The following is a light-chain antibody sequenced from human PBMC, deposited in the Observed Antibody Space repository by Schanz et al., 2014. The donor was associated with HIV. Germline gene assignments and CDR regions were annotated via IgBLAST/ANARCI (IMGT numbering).Light chain of an antibody. CDR3: QSYDNNLGGSGV. Sequence: QSVLTQPASVSGSPGQSITISCTGNTSNIGAGYDVHWYLQLPGSAPKLLIYGNNNRPSGVPDRFSGSKSGTSASLAITGLQAEDEADYYCQSYDNNLGGSGVFGGGTKVTVL. CDR2: GNN. V-gene: IGLV1-40*01. J-gene: IGLJ3*02. CDR1: TSNIGAGYD.